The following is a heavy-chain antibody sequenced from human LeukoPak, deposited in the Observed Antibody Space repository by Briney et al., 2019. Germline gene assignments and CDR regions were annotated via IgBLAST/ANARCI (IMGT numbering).Heavy chain of an antibody. V-gene: IGHV3-23*03. CDR3: AKPDTAMQNL. J-gene: IGHJ4*02. CDR2: ISDDGTSK. CDR1: GFTFSSYA. D-gene: IGHD5-18*01. Sequence: GGSLRLSCAASGFTFSSYAMSWVRQAPGKGLEWVAIISDDGTSKHYADSVKGRFIVSRDNSKNTLYLQMNSLRAEDTAVYYCAKPDTAMQNLWGQGTLVTVSS.